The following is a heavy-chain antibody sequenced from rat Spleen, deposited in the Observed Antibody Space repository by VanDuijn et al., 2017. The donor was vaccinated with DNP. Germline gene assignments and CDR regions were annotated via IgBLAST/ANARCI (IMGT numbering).Heavy chain of an antibody. Sequence: EVQLQESGPGLVKPSQSLSLTCSVTGYSITSNYWGWIRKFPGSKMEWMGYISYSGSTGFNPSLKSRISITRDTSKNQFFLQLNSVTTEDTATYYCARWSRYFDYWGQGVMVTVSS. CDR2: ISYSGST. J-gene: IGHJ2*01. CDR1: GYSITSNY. CDR3: ARWSRYFDY. V-gene: IGHV3-1*01.